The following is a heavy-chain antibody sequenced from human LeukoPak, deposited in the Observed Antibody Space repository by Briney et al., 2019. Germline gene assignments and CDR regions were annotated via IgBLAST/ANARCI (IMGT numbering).Heavy chain of an antibody. D-gene: IGHD6-19*01. J-gene: IGHJ1*01. CDR2: ISGPGGST. V-gene: IGHV3-23*01. CDR1: RFTFSSCA. CDR3: AKLTSSSGWYSPIQQ. Sequence: GGSLRLSCAASRFTFSSCAMSWVRQAPGKGLEWVASISGPGGSTYYADSVKGRFTISRDNSDNTLYLQMNSLRVEDTAIYHCAKLTSSSGWYSPIQQWGQGTLVTVSS.